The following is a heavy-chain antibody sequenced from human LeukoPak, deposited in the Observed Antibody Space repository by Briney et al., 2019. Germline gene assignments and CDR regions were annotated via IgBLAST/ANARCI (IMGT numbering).Heavy chain of an antibody. CDR1: GDSISMHY. CDR2: IDHTGST. Sequence: SETLSLTCSVSGDSISMHYWSWIRQPPGKGLEWIGYIDHTGSTNYNPSLNSRVTISRDTSKNHFSLELSSVTAADTAVYFCARGGPPGYYYDYYMDVWGKGTTVTISS. J-gene: IGHJ6*03. CDR3: ARGGPPGYYYDYYMDV. V-gene: IGHV4-59*11.